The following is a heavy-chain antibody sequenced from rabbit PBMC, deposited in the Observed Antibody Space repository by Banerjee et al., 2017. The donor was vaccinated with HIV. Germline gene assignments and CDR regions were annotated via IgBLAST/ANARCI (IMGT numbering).Heavy chain of an antibody. J-gene: IGHJ4*01. CDR3: ARDGGTTYYSGYFTL. CDR2: IYPDYGST. D-gene: IGHD8-1*01. Sequence: QEQLKETGGGLVQPGGSLTLTCKASGNDFSAYAISWVRQAPGKGLEWIAYIYPDYGSTDYASWVNGRFTISLDNAQNTVFLQMTSLTAADTATYFCARDGGTTYYSGYFTLWGQGTLVTVS. V-gene: IGHV1S47*01. CDR1: GNDFSAYA.